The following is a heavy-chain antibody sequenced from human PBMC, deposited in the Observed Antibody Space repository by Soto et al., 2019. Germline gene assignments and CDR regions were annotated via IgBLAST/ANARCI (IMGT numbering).Heavy chain of an antibody. CDR3: AKADTYYYDSSGYIDY. CDR1: GFTFSSYA. V-gene: IGHV3-23*01. Sequence: GGSLRLSCAASGFTFSSYAMSWVRQAPGKGLEWVSAISGSGGSTYYADSVKGRFTISRDNSKNTLYLQMNSLRAEDTAVYYCAKADTYYYDSSGYIDYWGQGTLVTVYS. J-gene: IGHJ4*02. D-gene: IGHD3-22*01. CDR2: ISGSGGST.